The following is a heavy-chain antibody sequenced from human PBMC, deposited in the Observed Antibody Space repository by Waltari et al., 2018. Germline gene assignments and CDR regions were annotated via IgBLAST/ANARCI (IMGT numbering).Heavy chain of an antibody. CDR2: INPVYGTT. Sequence: QVQLVQSGAEVKKPGSSVKVSCKASGGTFSSDVISWVRQVPGQGLEWMGRINPVYGTTDYAQKFQGRVTLTADKSTNTAYMELSSLKSEDTGIYYCAKEGAYQWRVVVISMLDHWGQGTLVTVSS. CDR1: GGTFSSDV. V-gene: IGHV1-69*08. J-gene: IGHJ4*02. D-gene: IGHD3-22*01. CDR3: AKEGAYQWRVVVISMLDH.